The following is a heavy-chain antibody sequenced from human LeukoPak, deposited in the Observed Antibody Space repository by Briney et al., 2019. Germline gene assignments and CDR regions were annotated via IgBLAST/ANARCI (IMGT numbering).Heavy chain of an antibody. CDR1: GFTFSSYE. Sequence: GGSLRLSCAASGFTFSSYEMHWVRQAPGKGLDWLSYISSGGSTIYYADSVRGRFTISRDNAKNTVYLQMNSLRAEDTAVYYCARDQGSFDYWGQGTLVTVSS. CDR2: ISSGGSTI. V-gene: IGHV3-48*03. J-gene: IGHJ4*02. CDR3: ARDQGSFDY.